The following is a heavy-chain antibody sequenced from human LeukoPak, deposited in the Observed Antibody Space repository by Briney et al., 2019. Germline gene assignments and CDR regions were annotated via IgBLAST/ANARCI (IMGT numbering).Heavy chain of an antibody. CDR1: GFTFRSYT. D-gene: IGHD1-1*01. CDR3: ARSLLVLVRTGNYYYYGMDV. Sequence: GESLRLSCAASGFTFRSYTMSWVRQAPGQGLEWVSSISTSSSYMYYGESVKGRFTISRDNAKNSLFLHMSSLRVEDTAVYYCARSLLVLVRTGNYYYYGMDVWGQGTTVTVSS. J-gene: IGHJ6*02. V-gene: IGHV3-21*01. CDR2: ISTSSSYM.